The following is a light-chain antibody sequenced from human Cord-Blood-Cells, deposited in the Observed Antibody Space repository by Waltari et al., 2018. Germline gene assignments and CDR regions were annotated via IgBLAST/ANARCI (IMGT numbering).Light chain of an antibody. Sequence: QSALTQPRSVSGSPGQSVTISCTGTSSDVGGYNYVSWYQQHPGKTPKLMIYDVSKRPSGVPYRFSGSKSCNTASLTISGLQAEDEADYYCCSYAGSYTNEVFGGGTKLTVL. CDR2: DVS. CDR1: SSDVGGYNY. J-gene: IGLJ2*01. V-gene: IGLV2-11*01. CDR3: CSYAGSYTNEV.